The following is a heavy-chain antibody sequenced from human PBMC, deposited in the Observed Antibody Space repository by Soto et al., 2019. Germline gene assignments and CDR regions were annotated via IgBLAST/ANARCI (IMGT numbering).Heavy chain of an antibody. CDR2: IWYDGSVR. V-gene: IGHV3-33*01. J-gene: IGHJ4*02. Sequence: QVQLVESGGGVVRPGTSLRLSCEGSGFSFSDYGMNWVRQAPGKGLEWVAVIWYDGSVRRYADSVKGRFTISRDISKNTLYLQMNSLRVKDTAVYFCARGGKWELLLRLWGQGTLVTVSS. CDR1: GFSFSDYG. D-gene: IGHD1-26*01. CDR3: ARGGKWELLLRL.